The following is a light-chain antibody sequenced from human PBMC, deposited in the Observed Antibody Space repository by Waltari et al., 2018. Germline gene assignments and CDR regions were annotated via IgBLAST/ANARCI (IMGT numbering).Light chain of an antibody. CDR1: QSVSSSY. CDR2: GAS. J-gene: IGKJ4*01. Sequence: EIVLTQSPGTLSLSPGERATLSCRASQSVSSSYLAWYQQKPGQAPRLLIYGASSRATGIPDRFSGSGSGTDFTLTISRLEPEDFAVHYCQQYGSSPGTFGGGTKVEIK. V-gene: IGKV3-20*01. CDR3: QQYGSSPGT.